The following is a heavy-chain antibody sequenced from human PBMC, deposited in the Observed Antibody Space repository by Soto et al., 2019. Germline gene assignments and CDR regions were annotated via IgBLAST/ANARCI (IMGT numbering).Heavy chain of an antibody. J-gene: IGHJ3*01. D-gene: IGHD2-21*01. Sequence: QVLLVESGGGVVQPGRSLRLSCAASGFTFSNYPMHWVRQVPGKGLEWVALVSFDGDFKNYADSVKGRLTISRDNSKKTLYLHMNNLRPQDTAIYYCARDPPPPIPFDAFDLWGHGTMVTVSS. V-gene: IGHV3-30-3*01. CDR1: GFTFSNYP. CDR2: VSFDGDFK. CDR3: ARDPPPPIPFDAFDL.